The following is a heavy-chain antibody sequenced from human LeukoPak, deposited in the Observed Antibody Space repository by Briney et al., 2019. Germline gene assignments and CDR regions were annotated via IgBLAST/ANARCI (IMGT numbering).Heavy chain of an antibody. J-gene: IGHJ4*02. D-gene: IGHD4-17*01. CDR3: ARIYGDYVCDY. V-gene: IGHV3-21*01. CDR2: ISSSSSYI. Sequence: GGSLRLSCAASGFTFSSYSMDWVRQAPGKGLEWVSSISSSSSYIYYADSVKGRFTISRDNAKNSLYLQMNSLRAEDTAVYYCARIYGDYVCDYWGQGTLVTVSS. CDR1: GFTFSSYS.